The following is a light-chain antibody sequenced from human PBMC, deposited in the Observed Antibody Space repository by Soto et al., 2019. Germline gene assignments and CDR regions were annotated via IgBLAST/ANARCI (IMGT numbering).Light chain of an antibody. CDR1: RRFTSS. J-gene: IGKJ1*01. CDR2: DAS. V-gene: IGKV3-11*01. CDR3: QQRSNWPWT. Sequence: EIVLTQSPATLSLFPGEKATLPCRAIRRFTSSLAWYKQKPGQAPRLLIYDASNRATGIPARFSGSGSGTDFTLTISSLEPEDFAVYYCQQRSNWPWTFGQGTKVEIK.